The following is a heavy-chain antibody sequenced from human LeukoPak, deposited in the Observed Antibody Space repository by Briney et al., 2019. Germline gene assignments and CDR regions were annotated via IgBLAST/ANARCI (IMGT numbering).Heavy chain of an antibody. CDR3: ARGIAARAPLVD. Sequence: SQTLSLTCTVPGGSISSGDYYWRWIRQPPGKGLEWIGYIYYSGSTYYNPSLKSRVTISVDTSKNQFSLKLSSVTAADTAVYYCARGIAARAPLVDWGQGTLVTVSS. CDR1: GGSISSGDYY. V-gene: IGHV4-30-4*08. CDR2: IYYSGST. D-gene: IGHD6-6*01. J-gene: IGHJ4*02.